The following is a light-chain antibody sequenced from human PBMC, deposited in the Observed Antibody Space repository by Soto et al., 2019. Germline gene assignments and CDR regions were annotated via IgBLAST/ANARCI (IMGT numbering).Light chain of an antibody. Sequence: DIVMTQSPATLSVSPGERATLSCRASQSVDINLAWYLQKPGQAPRLVIYGASTRATGIPARYSGSGSGTEFTHTISGLQSEDFAVYYCHQYNNWPPTFGQGTKVE. CDR1: QSVDIN. CDR2: GAS. CDR3: HQYNNWPPT. V-gene: IGKV3-15*01. J-gene: IGKJ1*01.